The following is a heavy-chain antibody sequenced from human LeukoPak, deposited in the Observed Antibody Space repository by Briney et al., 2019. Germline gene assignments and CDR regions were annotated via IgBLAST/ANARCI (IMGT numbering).Heavy chain of an antibody. V-gene: IGHV3-23*01. D-gene: IGHD5-18*01. CDR2: VAGDGGIK. Sequence: GESLRLSCAASGFTFRLYGMSWVRQTPGKGLQCVSTVAGDGGIKVYADSVKGRFTISRDNSKNMLYLQMNSLRAEDTALYYCAKAQAGGYNYGPFDSWGQGTLVTVSS. CDR1: GFTFRLYG. J-gene: IGHJ4*02. CDR3: AKAQAGGYNYGPFDS.